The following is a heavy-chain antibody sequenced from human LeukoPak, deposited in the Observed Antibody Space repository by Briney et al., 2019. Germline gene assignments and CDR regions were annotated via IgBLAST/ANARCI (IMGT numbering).Heavy chain of an antibody. D-gene: IGHD1-26*01. CDR3: ARGLVGAEAPTFFDY. Sequence: GASVKVSCKASGGTFSSYAISWVRQAPGQGLEWMGGIIPIFGTANYAQKFQGRVTITTDESTSTAYMELSSLRSEDTAVYYCARGLVGAEAPTFFDYWGQGTLVTVSS. CDR2: IIPIFGTA. V-gene: IGHV1-69*05. J-gene: IGHJ4*02. CDR1: GGTFSSYA.